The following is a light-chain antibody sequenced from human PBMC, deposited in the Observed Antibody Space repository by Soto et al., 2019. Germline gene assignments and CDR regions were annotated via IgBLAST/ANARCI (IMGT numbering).Light chain of an antibody. Sequence: EIVMTQSPATLSVSPGERATLSCRASQSIRTNLAWYRRKPGQAPSLLIYDTSTRATGIPARFSGSGSGTEFTLTISSLHSEDFGIYYCQHYDNWPFTFGQGTKLDIK. CDR1: QSIRTN. CDR2: DTS. CDR3: QHYDNWPFT. J-gene: IGKJ2*01. V-gene: IGKV3-15*01.